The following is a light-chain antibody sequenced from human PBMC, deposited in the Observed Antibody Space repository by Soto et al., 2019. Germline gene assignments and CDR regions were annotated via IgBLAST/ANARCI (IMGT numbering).Light chain of an antibody. V-gene: IGKV1-27*01. CDR3: QNYNSAPLT. CDR2: AAS. J-gene: IGKJ2*01. Sequence: DIQMTQSPSSLSASVGDRITITCWASQGIRHYVAWYQQKPGKAPKLLIHAASTLQSGVPSRFSGSGSGTDFTLTLSSLQPEDVATYYCQNYNSAPLTFGQGTKLEIK. CDR1: QGIRHY.